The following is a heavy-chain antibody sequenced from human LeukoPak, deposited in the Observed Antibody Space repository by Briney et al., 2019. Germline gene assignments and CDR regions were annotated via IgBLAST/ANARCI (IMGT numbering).Heavy chain of an antibody. CDR3: ARDLNIGGIDY. J-gene: IGHJ4*02. V-gene: IGHV4-59*12. CDR2: IYHSGST. CDR1: GGSISTYY. D-gene: IGHD3-10*01. Sequence: SETLSLTCTVSGGSISTYYWSWIRQPPGKGLEWIGSIYHSGSTYYNPSLKSRVTISVDTSKNQFSLKLSSVTAADTAVYYCARDLNIGGIDYWGQGTLVTVSS.